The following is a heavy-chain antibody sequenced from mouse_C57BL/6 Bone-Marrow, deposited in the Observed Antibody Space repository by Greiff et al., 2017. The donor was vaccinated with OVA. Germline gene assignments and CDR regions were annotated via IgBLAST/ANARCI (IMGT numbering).Heavy chain of an antibody. Sequence: EVQLQQSGAELVRPGASVKLSCTASGFNIKDDYMHWVKQRPEQGLEWIGWIDPENGDTEYASKFQGKATITADTSSNTAYLQLSSLTSEDTAVYYCTKGTTGYWGQGTTLTVSS. J-gene: IGHJ2*01. CDR1: GFNIKDDY. CDR2: IDPENGDT. V-gene: IGHV14-4*01. D-gene: IGHD2-14*01. CDR3: TKGTTGY.